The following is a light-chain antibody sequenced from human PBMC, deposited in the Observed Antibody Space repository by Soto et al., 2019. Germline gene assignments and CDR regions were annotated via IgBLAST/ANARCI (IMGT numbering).Light chain of an antibody. V-gene: IGKV3-11*01. CDR2: DAS. CDR3: QQRSNWRIT. J-gene: IGKJ3*01. CDR1: QSVSSY. Sequence: EIVLTQSPATLSLSPGESATLSCRPSQSVSSYLAWYQQKPGQAPRLLIYDASNRATGIPARFSGSGSGTDFTLTISSLEPEDFSVYYCQQRSNWRITFGPGTKVDI.